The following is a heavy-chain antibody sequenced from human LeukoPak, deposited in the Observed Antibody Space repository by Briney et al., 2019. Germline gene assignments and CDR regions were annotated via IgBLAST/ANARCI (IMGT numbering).Heavy chain of an antibody. J-gene: IGHJ4*02. Sequence: GGSLRLSCAASGFTFSSYWMSWVRQAPGKGLEWVANIKQDGSEKYYVDSVKGRFTISRDNAKNSLYLQMNSLRAEDTAVYYCASLGHDVAPDYWGQGTLVTVSS. V-gene: IGHV3-7*01. CDR2: IKQDGSEK. CDR3: ASLGHDVAPDY. D-gene: IGHD1-1*01. CDR1: GFTFSSYW.